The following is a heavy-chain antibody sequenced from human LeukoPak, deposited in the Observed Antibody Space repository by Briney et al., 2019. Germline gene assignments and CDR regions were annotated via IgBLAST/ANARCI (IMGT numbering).Heavy chain of an antibody. CDR1: GGSISSRSYS. CDR3: AKGYTNGVNQEVWLDP. Sequence: SETLSLTCTVSGGSISSRSYSWGWIRQPPGKGLEWIGSMYYTGNTDYNPSLKSRLSMSVDTSKNQFSLKLSSVTAADTAVYFCAKGYTNGVNQEVWLDPWGQGTLVTVSS. CDR2: MYYTGNT. J-gene: IGHJ5*02. D-gene: IGHD2-8*01. V-gene: IGHV4-39*07.